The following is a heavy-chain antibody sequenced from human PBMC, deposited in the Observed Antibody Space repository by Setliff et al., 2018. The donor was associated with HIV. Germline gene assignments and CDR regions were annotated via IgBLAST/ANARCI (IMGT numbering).Heavy chain of an antibody. V-gene: IGHV4-31*03. CDR1: GGSISSGGYY. Sequence: SETLSLTCTVSGGSISSGGYYWSWIRQHPGKGLEWIGYIYYSGSTYYNPSLKSRVTISVDSAKSTVYLQMNNLRAGDTAVYFCARVEGKRLWRSQYYYYIDVWGKGTTVTVSS. D-gene: IGHD5-12*01. CDR3: ARVEGKRLWRSQYYYYIDV. J-gene: IGHJ6*03. CDR2: IYYSGST.